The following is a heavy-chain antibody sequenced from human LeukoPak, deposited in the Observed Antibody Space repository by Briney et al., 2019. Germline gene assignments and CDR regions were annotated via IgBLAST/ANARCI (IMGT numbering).Heavy chain of an antibody. D-gene: IGHD4-23*01. J-gene: IGHJ4*02. CDR1: GGSISSSYY. V-gene: IGHV4-39*01. CDR3: ARMGENGGYTTTFDY. Sequence: PSETLSLTCTVSGGSISSSYYCGWMRRPPRKGLVWSGSIYYSGSTYYNPSLKSRVTISVDTSKNQFSLKLSSVTAADTAVYYCARMGENGGYTTTFDYWGQGTLVTVSS. CDR2: IYYSGST.